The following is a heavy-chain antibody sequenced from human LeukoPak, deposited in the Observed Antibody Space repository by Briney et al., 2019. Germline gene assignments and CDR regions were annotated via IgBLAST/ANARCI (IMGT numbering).Heavy chain of an antibody. CDR3: ARYYDFWSGPKSAFDI. V-gene: IGHV3-23*01. CDR2: ISGSGGST. CDR1: GFTFSSYA. Sequence: GGSLRLSCAASGFTFSSYAMSWVRQAPGKGLEWVSAISGSGGSTYYADSVKGRFTISRDNSKNTLYLQMNSLRAEDTAVYYCARYYDFWSGPKSAFDIWGQGTMVTVSS. D-gene: IGHD3-3*01. J-gene: IGHJ3*02.